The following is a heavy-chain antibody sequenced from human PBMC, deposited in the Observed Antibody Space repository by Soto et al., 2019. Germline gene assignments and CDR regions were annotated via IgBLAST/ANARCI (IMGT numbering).Heavy chain of an antibody. CDR2: ISYDGNKK. V-gene: IGHV3-30*18. D-gene: IGHD2-21*02. CDR1: GLPFNNYG. Sequence: GGSLRLSCAASGLPFNNYGMHWVRQAPGKGLEWLAVISYDGNKKYYADSVKGRFTISRDNSKNTLYLQMSSLRSEDTAIYYCAKDANDHGDYVLLFWFDHWGQGTLVTVSS. J-gene: IGHJ5*02. CDR3: AKDANDHGDYVLLFWFDH.